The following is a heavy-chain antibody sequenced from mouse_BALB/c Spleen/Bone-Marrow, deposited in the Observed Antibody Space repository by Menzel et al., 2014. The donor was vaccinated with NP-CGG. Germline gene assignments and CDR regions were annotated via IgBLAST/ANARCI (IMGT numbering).Heavy chain of an antibody. Sequence: EVHLVESGGGLVQPGGSLKLSCAASGFAFSSYWMRWVRQAPGKGLEWIGEINPDSSTTNYTPTLKDKFIISRANTKNTLYLQMSKVRSEDTALYYCARLNYYANLVDWGEGTTVTVSS. J-gene: IGHJ1*01. V-gene: IGHV4-1*02. CDR1: GFAFSSYW. CDR2: INPDSSTT. D-gene: IGHD1-1*01. CDR3: ARLNYYANLVD.